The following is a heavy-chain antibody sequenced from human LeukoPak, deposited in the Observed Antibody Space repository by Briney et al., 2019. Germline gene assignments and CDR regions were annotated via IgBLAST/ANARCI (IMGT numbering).Heavy chain of an antibody. CDR2: ISGSDAGT. D-gene: IGHD2-15*01. V-gene: IGHV3-23*01. Sequence: GGSLRLSCAASGFTFNNYAMSWVRQAPGKGLEWVSAISGSDAGTYYADSVKGRFTISRDNSKNTLYLQMNSLRAEDTAVYYCARAKVTIDYYYYMDVWGKGTTVTVSS. J-gene: IGHJ6*03. CDR1: GFTFNNYA. CDR3: ARAKVTIDYYYYMDV.